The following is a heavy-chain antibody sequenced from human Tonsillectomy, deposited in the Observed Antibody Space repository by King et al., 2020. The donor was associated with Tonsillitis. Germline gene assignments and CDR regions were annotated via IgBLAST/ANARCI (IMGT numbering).Heavy chain of an antibody. CDR3: ARERKGRGGSGDGANGGDP. CDR2: IIAILGIA. Sequence: QLVPSGAAVKTPGSSVKVSCKASGGPFSSHALSWVRQAPGQGLEWMGRIIAILGIANYAQKFQGRVTITADKSTSTAYLELSSLRSEDTAVSDCARERKGRGGSGDGANGGDPGGQGTRGTVS. V-gene: IGHV1-69*09. J-gene: IGHJ5*02. CDR1: GGPFSSHA. D-gene: IGHD2-15*01.